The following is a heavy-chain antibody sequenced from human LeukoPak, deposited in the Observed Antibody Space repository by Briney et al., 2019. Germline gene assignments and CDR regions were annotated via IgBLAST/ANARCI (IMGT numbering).Heavy chain of an antibody. V-gene: IGHV3-23*01. CDR2: VSGVGSEN. J-gene: IGHJ4*02. CDR1: GFIFNNYA. Sequence: GGSLRLSCAASGFIFNNYAMSWVRQPPGKGREWVSTVSGVGSENNYADSVNGRSTISRDNSKSMLYLEMNSLSTEDTAVYYCAKVRYCSGVTCYPDDNWGQGTLVTVSS. D-gene: IGHD2-15*01. CDR3: AKVRYCSGVTCYPDDN.